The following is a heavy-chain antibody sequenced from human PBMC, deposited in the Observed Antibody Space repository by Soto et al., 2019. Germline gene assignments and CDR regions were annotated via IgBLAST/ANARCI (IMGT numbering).Heavy chain of an antibody. CDR2: ISGSGGST. CDR3: AKWDSSPHAFDI. CDR1: GFTFSSYA. Sequence: EVQLLESGGGLVQPGGSLRLSCAASGFTFSSYAMSWVRQAPGKGLEWFSAISGSGGSTYYADSVKGRFTISRDNSKNTLYLQMNSLRAEDTAVYYCAKWDSSPHAFDIWGQGTMVTVSS. D-gene: IGHD3-22*01. V-gene: IGHV3-23*01. J-gene: IGHJ3*02.